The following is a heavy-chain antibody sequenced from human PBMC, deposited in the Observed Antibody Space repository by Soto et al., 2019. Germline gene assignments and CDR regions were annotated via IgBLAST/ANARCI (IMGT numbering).Heavy chain of an antibody. CDR3: SREAAALGNDY. CDR1: GYTFTSYD. J-gene: IGHJ4*02. V-gene: IGHV1-8*01. D-gene: IGHD2-2*01. Sequence: QVQLVQSGAEVKKPGASVKVSCKASGYTFTSYDINWVRQATGQGLEWMGWMNPNSGNTDYAQKFQGRVTMTRNTSISTVYMELRSLRSEDTAVYYCSREAAALGNDYWGQGTLVSVSS. CDR2: MNPNSGNT.